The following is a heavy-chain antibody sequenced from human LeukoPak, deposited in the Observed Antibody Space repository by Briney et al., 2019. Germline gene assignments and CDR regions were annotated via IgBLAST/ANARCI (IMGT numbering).Heavy chain of an antibody. J-gene: IGHJ4*02. CDR2: INHSGST. Sequence: PSETLSLTCAVYGGSFSGYYWSWIRQPPGKGLEWIGEINHSGSTNYNPSLKSRVTISVDTSKNQFSLKLSSVTAADTAVYYCESVVYGDSITFDYSGQGTLVTVSS. V-gene: IGHV4-34*01. CDR1: GGSFSGYY. CDR3: ESVVYGDSITFDY. D-gene: IGHD4-17*01.